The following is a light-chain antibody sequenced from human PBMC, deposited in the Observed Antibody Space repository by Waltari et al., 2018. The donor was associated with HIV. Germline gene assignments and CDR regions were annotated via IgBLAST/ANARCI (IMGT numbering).Light chain of an antibody. CDR1: QSVSSSY. Sequence: EIVLTQSPGPLSLSPGARATLPCRASQSVSSSYLAWYQQKPGQAPRLVIYGASSRATGIPDRFSGSGSGTDFTLTISRLEPEDFAVYYCQQFGSSTWTFGQGTKVEIK. V-gene: IGKV3-20*01. J-gene: IGKJ1*01. CDR3: QQFGSSTWT. CDR2: GAS.